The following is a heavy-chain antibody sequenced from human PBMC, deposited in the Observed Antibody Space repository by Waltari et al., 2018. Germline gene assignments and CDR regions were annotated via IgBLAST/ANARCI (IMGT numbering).Heavy chain of an antibody. CDR1: GGTFSSYA. CDR3: ARGCTNGVCYHYYGMDV. CDR2: ISTICGKA. V-gene: IGHV1-69*01. D-gene: IGHD2-8*01. J-gene: IGHJ6*02. Sequence: QVQLVQSGAEVKKPGSSVKVSCKASGGTFSSYAISWVRQAPGQGLEWMGGISTICGKANYAQKFQGRVTITPDEATSTAYMELSSLRSEETAVYYCARGCTNGVCYHYYGMDVWGQGTTVTVSS.